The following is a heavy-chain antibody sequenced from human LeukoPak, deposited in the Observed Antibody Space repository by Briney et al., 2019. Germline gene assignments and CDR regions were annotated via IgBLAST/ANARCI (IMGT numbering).Heavy chain of an antibody. CDR3: ARDHPDYGSGSYYNVGWFDP. V-gene: IGHV1-18*04. CDR1: GYTFTSYG. D-gene: IGHD3-10*01. CDR2: ISAYNGNT. Sequence: ASVKVSCKASGYTFTSYGISWVRQAPGQGLEWMGWISAYNGNTNYAQKLQGRVTMTTDTSTSTAYMELGSLRSDDTAVYYCARDHPDYGSGSYYNVGWFDPWGQGTLVTVSS. J-gene: IGHJ5*02.